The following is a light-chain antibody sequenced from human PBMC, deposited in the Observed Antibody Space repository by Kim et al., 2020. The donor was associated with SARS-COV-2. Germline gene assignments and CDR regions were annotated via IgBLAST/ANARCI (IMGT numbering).Light chain of an antibody. CDR1: QGINNW. Sequence: DIQMTQSPSSVSASIGDRVTITCRASQGINNWLAWYQQKPGKAPNLLISAASNLESGVPSRFSGSGSGTDFTLTISGLQPEDFAASYGQQAKSFPIAFGQGTRLEIK. CDR3: QQAKSFPIA. V-gene: IGKV1-12*01. J-gene: IGKJ5*01. CDR2: AAS.